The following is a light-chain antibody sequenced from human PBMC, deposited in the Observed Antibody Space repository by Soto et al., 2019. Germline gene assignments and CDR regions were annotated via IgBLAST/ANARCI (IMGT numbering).Light chain of an antibody. CDR1: QSITTY. CDR3: QQTYITPRT. V-gene: IGKV1-39*01. J-gene: IGKJ1*01. Sequence: DIQLTQSPSSLSASVGDRVSITCRASQSITTYLNWYQQKPGKAPELLIYAASTLQRGVPSRFSGSGSGADSTFTISNLQPEDFATYYCQQTYITPRTFGQGTKVEVK. CDR2: AAS.